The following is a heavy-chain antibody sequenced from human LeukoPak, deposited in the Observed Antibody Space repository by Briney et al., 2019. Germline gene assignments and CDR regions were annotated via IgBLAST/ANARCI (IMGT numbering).Heavy chain of an antibody. CDR3: AKGDSGSYAFLDY. D-gene: IGHD2-2*01. V-gene: IGHV3-23*01. CDR1: KFNFNSYG. CDR2: ISGSGGST. J-gene: IGHJ4*02. Sequence: GGSLRLSCTTSKFNFNSYGMTWVRQAPGRGLEWVSSISGSGGSTQYAASVQGRFTISRDNSKNTLYLQMNSLRAEDTAIYYCAKGDSGSYAFLDYWGQGALVTVSS.